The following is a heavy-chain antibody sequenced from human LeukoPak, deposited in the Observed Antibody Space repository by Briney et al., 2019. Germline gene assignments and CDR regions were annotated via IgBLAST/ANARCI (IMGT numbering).Heavy chain of an antibody. D-gene: IGHD4-17*01. V-gene: IGHV3-21*01. CDR3: TSANFNTVTSNHY. Sequence: PGGSLRLSCAASGFTFGTRTVNWVRQAPGKALEWVSSTSSRSSYIYYADSVKGRFTISRDNANNSLFLQMNSLRAEDTAIYYCTSANFNTVTSNHYWGQGTLVTVSS. J-gene: IGHJ1*01. CDR2: TSSRSSYI. CDR1: GFTFGTRT.